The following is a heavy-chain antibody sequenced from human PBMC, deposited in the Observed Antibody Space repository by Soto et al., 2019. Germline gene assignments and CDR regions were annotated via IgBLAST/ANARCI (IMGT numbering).Heavy chain of an antibody. CDR1: GGTFSSYA. CDR2: IIPIFGTA. Sequence: QVQLVQSGAEVKKPGSSVKVSCKASGGTFSSYAISWVRQAPGQGLEWMGGIIPIFGTANYAQKFQGRVTITADESTSTAYMELSSLRSEDTAVYCCATPRRDYYDSSGYIDAFDIWGQGTMVTVSS. J-gene: IGHJ3*02. D-gene: IGHD3-22*01. V-gene: IGHV1-69*01. CDR3: ATPRRDYYDSSGYIDAFDI.